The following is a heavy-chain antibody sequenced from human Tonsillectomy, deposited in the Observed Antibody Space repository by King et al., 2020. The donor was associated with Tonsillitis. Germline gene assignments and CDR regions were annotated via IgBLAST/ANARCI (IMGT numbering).Heavy chain of an antibody. CDR3: ASNPPYYYDGMDV. CDR2: ISSFDGHT. CDR1: DYTFTSYG. V-gene: IGHV1-18*04. Sequence: QLVQSEAEVKKPGASVKVSCKASDYTFTSYGISWVRQAPGQGLEWMGWISSFDGHTKYAQKLQGRVNMTTDKSTNTAYMELRSLRSDDTDVYYCASNPPYYYDGMDVWGQGTTVTVSS. J-gene: IGHJ6*02.